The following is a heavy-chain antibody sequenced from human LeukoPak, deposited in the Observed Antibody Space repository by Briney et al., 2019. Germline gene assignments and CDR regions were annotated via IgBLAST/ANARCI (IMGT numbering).Heavy chain of an antibody. CDR3: ARSPYSVYPVGGYYCYYMDL. CDR2: IIPIFATA. Sequence: SVKVSCKASGGTFSSFAITWVRQAPGQGLEWMGGIIPIFATANYAQKFQGRVTITADESTSTAYMELSSLRSEDTAVYYCARSPYSVYPVGGYYCYYMDLWGKGTTVTVSS. J-gene: IGHJ6*03. D-gene: IGHD5/OR15-5a*01. V-gene: IGHV1-69*01. CDR1: GGTFSSFA.